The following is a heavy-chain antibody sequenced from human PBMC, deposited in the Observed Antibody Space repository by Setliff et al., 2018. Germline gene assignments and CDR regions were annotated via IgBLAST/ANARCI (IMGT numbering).Heavy chain of an antibody. J-gene: IGHJ6*02. CDR2: ISSSSSYI. D-gene: IGHD6-13*01. CDR1: GFTFSSYS. CDR3: ARDGSSSFYGMDV. Sequence: GESLTISCAASGFTFSSYSMNWVRQAPGKGLEWVSSISSSSSYIYYADSVKGRFTISRDNAKNSLYLQMNSLRAEDTAVYYCARDGSSSFYGMDVWGQGTTVTVSS. V-gene: IGHV3-21*01.